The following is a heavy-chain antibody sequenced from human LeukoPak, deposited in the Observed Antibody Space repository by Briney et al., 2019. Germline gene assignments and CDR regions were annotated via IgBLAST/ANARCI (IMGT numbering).Heavy chain of an antibody. Sequence: ASVKVSCKASGYTFTSYDINWVRQATGQGLEWMGWMNPNSGNTGYAQKFQGRVTMTRNTSISTAYMELSSLRSEDTAVYYCATVYPVAGTPDYWGQGTLVTVSS. D-gene: IGHD6-19*01. CDR2: MNPNSGNT. CDR1: GYTFTSYD. J-gene: IGHJ4*02. CDR3: ATVYPVAGTPDY. V-gene: IGHV1-8*01.